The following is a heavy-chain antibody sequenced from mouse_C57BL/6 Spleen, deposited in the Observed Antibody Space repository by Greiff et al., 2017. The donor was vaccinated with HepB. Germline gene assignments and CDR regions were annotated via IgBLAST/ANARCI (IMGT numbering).Heavy chain of an antibody. D-gene: IGHD2-5*01. CDR3: ARRHSNYGDWYFDV. J-gene: IGHJ1*03. V-gene: IGHV1-64*01. Sequence: QVQLKQPGAELVKPGASVKLSCKASGYTFTSYWMHWVKQRPGQGLEWIGMIHPNSGSTNYNEKFKSKATLTVDKSSSTAYMQLSSLTSEDSAVYYCARRHSNYGDWYFDVWGTGTTVTVSS. CDR2: IHPNSGST. CDR1: GYTFTSYW.